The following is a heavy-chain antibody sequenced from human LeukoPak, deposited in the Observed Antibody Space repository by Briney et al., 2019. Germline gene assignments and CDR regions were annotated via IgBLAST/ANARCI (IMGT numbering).Heavy chain of an antibody. CDR1: GGSISSGSYY. V-gene: IGHV4-61*02. CDR2: IYTSGST. J-gene: IGHJ6*03. CDR3: ARATSSGYYLNPDYYYYYYMDV. D-gene: IGHD3-22*01. Sequence: SETLSLTCTVSGGSISSGSYYWSWIRQPAGKGLEWIGRIYTSGSTNYNPSLKSRVTMSVDTSKNQFSLKLSSVTAADTAVYYCARATSSGYYLNPDYYYYYYMDVWGKGTTVTISS.